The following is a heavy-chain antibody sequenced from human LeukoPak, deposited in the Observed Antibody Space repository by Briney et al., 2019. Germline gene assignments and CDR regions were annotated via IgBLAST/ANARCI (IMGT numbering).Heavy chain of an antibody. D-gene: IGHD3-22*01. CDR2: ISYDGSNK. CDR3: ARYYYDSSGYYSFYY. CDR1: GFTFSSYD. J-gene: IGHJ4*02. V-gene: IGHV3-30*03. Sequence: GGSLRLSCAASGFTFSSYDMNWVRQAPGKGLEWVAVISYDGSNKYYADSVKGRFTISRDNAKNSLYLQMNSLRAEDTAVYYCARYYYDSSGYYSFYYWGQGTLVTVSS.